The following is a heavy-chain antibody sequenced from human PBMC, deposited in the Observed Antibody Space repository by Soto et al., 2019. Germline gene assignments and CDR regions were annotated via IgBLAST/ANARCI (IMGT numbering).Heavy chain of an antibody. Sequence: EVQLLDSGGGLVQPGGSLRLSCAASGFAFSTYAMSWVRQAPGKGLEWVWSISFGGGTTYYADSVKGRLTISRDNSKNILYLQMTSLRAEDTAIYFCAKEWAGDAFDVWGQGTMVTVSS. CDR3: AKEWAGDAFDV. V-gene: IGHV3-23*01. CDR2: ISFGGGTT. D-gene: IGHD6-19*01. CDR1: GFAFSTYA. J-gene: IGHJ3*01.